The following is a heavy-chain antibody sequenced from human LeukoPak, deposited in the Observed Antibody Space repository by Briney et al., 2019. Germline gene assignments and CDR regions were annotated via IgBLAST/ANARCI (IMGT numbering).Heavy chain of an antibody. V-gene: IGHV4-59*01. D-gene: IGHD6-13*01. CDR1: GGSISSYY. J-gene: IGHJ4*02. CDR3: ARGYSSSWYMGD. Sequence: SGTLSLTCAVSGGSISSYYWSWIRQPPGKGLEWIGYIYYSGSTNYNPSLKSRVTISVDTSKNQFSLKLSSVTAADTAVYYCARGYSSSWYMGDWGQGTLVTVSS. CDR2: IYYSGST.